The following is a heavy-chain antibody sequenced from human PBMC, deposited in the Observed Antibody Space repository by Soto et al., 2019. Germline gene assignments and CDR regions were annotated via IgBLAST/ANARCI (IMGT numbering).Heavy chain of an antibody. D-gene: IGHD3-10*01. V-gene: IGHV4-4*07. CDR2: IYTSGST. J-gene: IGHJ6*02. Sequence: SETLSLTCTVSGGSISSYYWCWIRQPAGQGLEWIGRIYTSGSTNCNPSLTRRVTMSVDTSKNQFSLKLSSVTAADTAVYYCARGYYYGPGSYYLDYYYYGMDVWGQGTTVTVSS. CDR1: GGSISSYY. CDR3: ARGYYYGPGSYYLDYYYYGMDV.